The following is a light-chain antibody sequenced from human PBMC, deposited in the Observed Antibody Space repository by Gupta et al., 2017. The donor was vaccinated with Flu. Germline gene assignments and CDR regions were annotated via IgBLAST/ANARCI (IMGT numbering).Light chain of an antibody. V-gene: IGLV6-57*01. Sequence: NFMLTQPHSVSASPGKTVTISCTRSSGSVASNYVQWYQQRPGSSPSTIIYEDRQRPSGVPDRFSGSIDRSSNSASLTLSGLKTEDEADYYCQSYDSDSRGWVFGGGTRLTVL. J-gene: IGLJ3*02. CDR1: SGSVASNY. CDR3: QSYDSDSRGWV. CDR2: EDR.